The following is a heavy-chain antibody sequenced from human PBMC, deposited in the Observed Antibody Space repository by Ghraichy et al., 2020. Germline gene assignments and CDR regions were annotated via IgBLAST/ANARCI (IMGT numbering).Heavy chain of an antibody. D-gene: IGHD5-12*01. CDR2: ISGTGGST. J-gene: IGHJ4*02. V-gene: IGHV3-23*01. CDR3: AKGNSGYVWGYFDY. CDR1: GFTFSSYA. Sequence: GGSLRLSCAASGFTFSSYAMSWVRQAPGKGLEWVSAISGTGGSTYYADSVKGRFTISRDNSKNTLYLQMNSLRAEDTAVYYCAKGNSGYVWGYFDYWGQGTLVTVSS.